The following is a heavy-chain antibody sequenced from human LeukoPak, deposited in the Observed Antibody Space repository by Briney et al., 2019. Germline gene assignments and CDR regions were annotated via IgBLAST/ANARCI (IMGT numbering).Heavy chain of an antibody. CDR1: GFTSSSYA. Sequence: GGSLRLSCAASGFTSSSYAMSWVRQAPGKGLEWVSAISGSGGSTYYADSVKGRFTISRDNSKNTLYLQMNSLRAEDTAVYYCAKDREYSSSLFDYWGQGTLVTVSS. CDR3: AKDREYSSSLFDY. V-gene: IGHV3-23*01. D-gene: IGHD6-13*01. CDR2: ISGSGGST. J-gene: IGHJ4*02.